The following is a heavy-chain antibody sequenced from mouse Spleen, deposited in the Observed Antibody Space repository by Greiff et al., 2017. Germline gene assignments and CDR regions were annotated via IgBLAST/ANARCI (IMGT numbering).Heavy chain of an antibody. Sequence: EVQLQQSGPELVKPGASVKMSCKASGYTFTDYNMHWVKQSHGKSLEWIGYINPNNGGTTYNQKFKSKATLTVDKPSSTAYMQLSSLTSEDSAVYYCARRDRWDYFDYWGQGTTLTVSS. D-gene: IGHD2-14*01. J-gene: IGHJ2*01. CDR3: ARRDRWDYFDY. CDR2: INPNNGGT. CDR1: GYTFTDYN. V-gene: IGHV1-22*01.